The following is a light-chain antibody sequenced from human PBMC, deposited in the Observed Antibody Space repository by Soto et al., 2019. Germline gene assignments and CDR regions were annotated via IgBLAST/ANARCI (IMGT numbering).Light chain of an antibody. V-gene: IGKV3-20*01. J-gene: IGKJ4*01. CDR2: GAS. Sequence: IVLTQSAGTLSLSPLERATLSCRASQSVSSSYLAWYQQKPGQAPRLLIYGASSRATGIPDRFSGSGSGTDFTLTISRLEPEDFAVYYCQQYGSSPLTFGGGTKVDI. CDR3: QQYGSSPLT. CDR1: QSVSSSY.